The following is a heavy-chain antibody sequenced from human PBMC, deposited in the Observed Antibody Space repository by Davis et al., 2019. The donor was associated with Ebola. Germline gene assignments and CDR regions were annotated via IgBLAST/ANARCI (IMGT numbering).Heavy chain of an antibody. V-gene: IGHV4-31*03. D-gene: IGHD3-10*01. CDR2: IYYSGST. CDR3: ARAQLLWFGEFIYYYYGMDV. Sequence: SETLSLTCTVSGGSISSSTYYWSWIRQPPGKGLEWIGYIYYSGSTHYNPSLKSRVTISIDTSKNQFSLKLSSVTAADTAVYYCARAQLLWFGEFIYYYYGMDVWGKGTTVTVSS. CDR1: GGSISSSTYY. J-gene: IGHJ6*04.